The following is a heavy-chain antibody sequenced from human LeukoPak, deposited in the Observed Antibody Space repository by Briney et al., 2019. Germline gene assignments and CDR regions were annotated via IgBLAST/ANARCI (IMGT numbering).Heavy chain of an antibody. D-gene: IGHD6-19*01. V-gene: IGHV3-23*01. CDR2: IVGSGGNI. CDR1: GLTFSSYG. Sequence: GGSLRLSCAASGLTFSSYGMSWARQAAGKGLECVLVIVGSGGNIHYADSVEGRFTISRDNSKNTLYLQMDSLRAEDTAVYYCATAVTAVAGGDYWGQGTLVTVSS. CDR3: ATAVTAVAGGDY. J-gene: IGHJ4*02.